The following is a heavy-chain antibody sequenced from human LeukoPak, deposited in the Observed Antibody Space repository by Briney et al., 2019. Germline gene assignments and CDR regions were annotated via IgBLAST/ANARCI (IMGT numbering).Heavy chain of an antibody. D-gene: IGHD3-9*01. CDR1: GGSISSGGYS. V-gene: IGHV4-30-2*01. CDR2: IYHSGST. CDR3: ARGDILTGYYSTSFDY. J-gene: IGHJ4*02. Sequence: SQTLSPTCAVSGGSISSGGYSWSWIRQPPGKGLEWIGYIYHSGSTYYNPSLKSRVTISVDRSKNQFSLKLSSVTAADTAVYYCARGDILTGYYSTSFDYWGQGTLVTVSS.